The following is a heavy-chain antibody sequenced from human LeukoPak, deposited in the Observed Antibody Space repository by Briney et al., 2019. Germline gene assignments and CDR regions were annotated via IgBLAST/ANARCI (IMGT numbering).Heavy chain of an antibody. CDR2: FSGRNSNT. CDR1: GFTFSTYA. V-gene: IGHV3-23*01. CDR3: AKGSIVATTNFDY. J-gene: IGHJ4*02. D-gene: IGHD5-12*01. Sequence: GGSLRLSCAASGFTFSTYAMSWVRQAPGKGLEWVSTFSGRNSNTYYSDSVKGRFTNSRDNSKNTLYLQMNSLRAEDTAVYYCAKGSIVATTNFDYWGQGTLVTVSS.